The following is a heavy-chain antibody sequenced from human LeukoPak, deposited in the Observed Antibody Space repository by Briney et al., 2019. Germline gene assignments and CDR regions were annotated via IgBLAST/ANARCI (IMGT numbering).Heavy chain of an antibody. CDR2: ISGSGGST. Sequence: TGGSLRLSCAASGFTFTSYAMTWVRQAPGKGLEWVSGISGSGGSTYYADSVKGRFTISRDNSKNTLYLQMNSLRAEDTAVYYCAKALALRYFDWLLWFDYWGQGTLVTVSS. D-gene: IGHD3-9*01. CDR3: AKALALRYFDWLLWFDY. J-gene: IGHJ4*02. V-gene: IGHV3-23*01. CDR1: GFTFTSYA.